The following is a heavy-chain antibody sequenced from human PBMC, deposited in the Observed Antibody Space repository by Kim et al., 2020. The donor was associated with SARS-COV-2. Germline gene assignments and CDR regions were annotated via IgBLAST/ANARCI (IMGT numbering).Heavy chain of an antibody. Sequence: ASVKVSCKASGYTFTSYAMNWVRQAPGHGLEWMGWINTNTGNPTYAQGFTGRFVFSLDTSVSTAYLQISSLKAEDTAVYYCARDTSITIFGVVIMYDAFDIWGQGTMVTVSS. J-gene: IGHJ3*02. D-gene: IGHD3-3*01. CDR1: GYTFTSYA. CDR3: ARDTSITIFGVVIMYDAFDI. V-gene: IGHV7-4-1*02. CDR2: INTNTGNP.